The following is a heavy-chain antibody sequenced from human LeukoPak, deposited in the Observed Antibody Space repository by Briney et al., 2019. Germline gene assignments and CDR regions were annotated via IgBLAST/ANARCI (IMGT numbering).Heavy chain of an antibody. CDR2: INPNSGDT. J-gene: IGHJ2*01. V-gene: IGHV1-2*02. Sequence: ASVKVSCKASGYTFTGYYMHWVRQAPGQGLEWMGWINPNSGDTHYAQKFQGRVTMTRDTSISTAYMELSGLRSDDTAVYYCARGDYDFWSDTLWGRGTLVTVSS. D-gene: IGHD3-3*01. CDR3: ARGDYDFWSDTL. CDR1: GYTFTGYY.